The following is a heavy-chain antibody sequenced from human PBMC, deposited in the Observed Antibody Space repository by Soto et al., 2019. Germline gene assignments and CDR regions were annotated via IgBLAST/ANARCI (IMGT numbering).Heavy chain of an antibody. CDR2: INSGGSTT. D-gene: IGHD5-18*01. V-gene: IGHV3-74*01. CDR3: VRGASGYYYVDS. Sequence: EVQLVESGGGLVQPGGSLRLSCAASGFTFSSHWIHWVRQAPGKGLVWVSRINSGGSTTDYAASVKGRFTITRGNAKKTLLLQMNGLRGEDMAVYHCVRGASGYYYVDSWGQGTLATVSS. J-gene: IGHJ4*02. CDR1: GFTFSSHW.